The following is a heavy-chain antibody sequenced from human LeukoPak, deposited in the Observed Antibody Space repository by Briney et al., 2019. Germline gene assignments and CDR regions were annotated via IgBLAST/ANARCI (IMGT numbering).Heavy chain of an antibody. J-gene: IGHJ3*02. Sequence: GGSLRLSCAASGFTFSDFYMSRIRQAPGKELEWVSYISSSGSTIYYADSVKGRFTISRDNAKNSLYLQMNSLRAEDTAVYYCAHTVSGSSRAFDIWGQGTMATVSS. V-gene: IGHV3-11*01. CDR1: GFTFSDFY. D-gene: IGHD1-26*01. CDR2: ISSSGSTI. CDR3: AHTVSGSSRAFDI.